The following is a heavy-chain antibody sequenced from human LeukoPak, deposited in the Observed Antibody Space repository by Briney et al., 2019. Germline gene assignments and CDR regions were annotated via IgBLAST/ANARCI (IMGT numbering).Heavy chain of an antibody. J-gene: IGHJ4*02. CDR2: IYYSGST. D-gene: IGHD5-24*01. CDR1: GGSISSYY. CDR3: ARATRWLQSSFDY. V-gene: IGHV4-59*01. Sequence: SETLSLTCTVSGGSISSYYWSRIRQPPGKGLEWIGYIYYSGSTNYNPSLKSRVTISVDTSKNQFSLKLSSVTAADTAVYYCARATRWLQSSFDYWGQGTLVTVSS.